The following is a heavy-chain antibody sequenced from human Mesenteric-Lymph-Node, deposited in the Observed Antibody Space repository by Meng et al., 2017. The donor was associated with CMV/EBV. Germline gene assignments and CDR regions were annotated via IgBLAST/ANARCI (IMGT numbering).Heavy chain of an antibody. V-gene: IGHV1-46*01. Sequence: ASVKVSCKTSGYTFTAYYIHWVRQAPGQGLEWMGIINPSGGSTSYAQKFQGRVTMTRDTSTSTVYMELSSLRSEDTAVYYCARDRFDFWSGLDYWGQGTLVTVSS. CDR2: INPSGGST. D-gene: IGHD3-3*01. CDR3: ARDRFDFWSGLDY. CDR1: GYTFTAYY. J-gene: IGHJ4*02.